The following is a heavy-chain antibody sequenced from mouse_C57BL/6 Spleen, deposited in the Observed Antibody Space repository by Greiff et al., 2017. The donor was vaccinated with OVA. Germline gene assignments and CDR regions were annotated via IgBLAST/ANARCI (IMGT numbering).Heavy chain of an antibody. CDR1: GYSFTGYY. CDR3: ARTDDGYYDY. V-gene: IGHV1-42*01. D-gene: IGHD2-3*01. J-gene: IGHJ2*01. Sequence: EVQLVESGPELVKPGASVKISCKASGYSFTGYYMNWVKQSPEKSLEWIGEINPSTGGTTYNQKFKAKATLTVDKSSSTAYMQLKSLTSEDSAVYYCARTDDGYYDYWGQGTTLTVSS. CDR2: INPSTGGT.